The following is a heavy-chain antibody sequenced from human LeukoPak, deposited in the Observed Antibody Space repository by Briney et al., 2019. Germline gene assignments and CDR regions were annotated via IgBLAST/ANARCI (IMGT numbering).Heavy chain of an antibody. J-gene: IGHJ4*02. Sequence: SVKVSCKASGGTFSSYAISWVRQAPGQGLEWMGIINPSGGSTSYAQKFQGRVTMTRDTSTSTVYMELSSLRSEDTAVYYCARVPAAIRAPDYWGQGTLVTVSS. CDR3: ARVPAAIRAPDY. D-gene: IGHD2-2*01. V-gene: IGHV1-46*01. CDR1: GGTFSSYA. CDR2: INPSGGST.